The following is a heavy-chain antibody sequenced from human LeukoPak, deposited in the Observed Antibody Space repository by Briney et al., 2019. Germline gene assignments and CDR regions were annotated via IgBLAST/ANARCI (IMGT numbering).Heavy chain of an antibody. J-gene: IGHJ4*02. CDR3: TTDDWYDSSGYHVGFDS. Sequence: PGGSLRLSCAVSGLIFRNAWMSWVRQAPGKWREWVGRIKSKRDGGSTDYAAPVKGRFTISRDDSKNTLYLQMNSLKSEDTAVYYCTTDDWYDSSGYHVGFDSWGQGTLVTVSS. D-gene: IGHD3-22*01. V-gene: IGHV3-15*01. CDR1: GLIFRNAW. CDR2: IKSKRDGGST.